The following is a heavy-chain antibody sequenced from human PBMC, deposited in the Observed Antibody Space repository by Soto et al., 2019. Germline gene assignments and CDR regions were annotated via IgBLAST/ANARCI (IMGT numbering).Heavy chain of an antibody. CDR1: GFTFSSYH. J-gene: IGHJ3*01. V-gene: IGHV3-21*01. CDR3: ARGYCGGGGCYLRRDAFDV. D-gene: IGHD2-15*01. CDR2: INPSTSHI. Sequence: EVQLVESGGGLVMPGGSLRLSCAASGFTFSSYHMNWVRQAPGKGLEWVSSINPSTSHIYYADSVRGRFTISRDNSKNSLYLQMINLRTEDAAVYYCARGYCGGGGCYLRRDAFDVWGQGTMVTVSS.